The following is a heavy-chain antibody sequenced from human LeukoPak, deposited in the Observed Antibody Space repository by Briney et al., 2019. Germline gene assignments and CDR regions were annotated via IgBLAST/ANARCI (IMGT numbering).Heavy chain of an antibody. V-gene: IGHV3-30*04. CDR3: AKEEDLYYFDY. J-gene: IGHJ4*02. D-gene: IGHD2-15*01. Sequence: GGSLRLSCAASGFTFSSYAMSWVRQAPGKGLEWVAVISYDGSNKYYADSVKGRFTISRDNSKNTLNLQMHSLRAEDTAVYYCAKEEDLYYFDYWGQGTLVTVSS. CDR2: ISYDGSNK. CDR1: GFTFSSYA.